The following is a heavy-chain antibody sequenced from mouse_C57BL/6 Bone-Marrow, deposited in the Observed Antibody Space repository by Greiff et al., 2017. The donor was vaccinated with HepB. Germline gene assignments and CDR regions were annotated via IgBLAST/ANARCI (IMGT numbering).Heavy chain of an antibody. Sequence: EVMLVESGGGLVKPGGSLKLSCAASGFTFSSYAMSWVRQTPEKRLAWVATISDGGSYTYYPDNVKGRFTISRDNAKNNLYLQMSHLKSEDTAMYYCARDVVYAMDYWGQGTSVTVSS. CDR1: GFTFSSYA. CDR2: ISDGGSYT. J-gene: IGHJ4*01. D-gene: IGHD1-1*02. V-gene: IGHV5-4*01. CDR3: ARDVVYAMDY.